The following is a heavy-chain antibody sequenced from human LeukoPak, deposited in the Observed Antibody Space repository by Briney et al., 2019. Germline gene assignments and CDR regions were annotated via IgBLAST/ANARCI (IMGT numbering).Heavy chain of an antibody. J-gene: IGHJ6*03. D-gene: IGHD6-19*01. CDR1: GGSFSGYY. CDR2: INHSGST. Sequence: SETLSLTCAVYGGSFSGYYWSWIRQPPGKGLEWIGEINHSGSTNYNPSLKSRVTISVDTSKNQFSLQLNSVTPEDTAVYYCARAASIAVAGIRHYYYYYMDVWGKGTTVTVSS. CDR3: ARAASIAVAGIRHYYYYYMDV. V-gene: IGHV4-34*01.